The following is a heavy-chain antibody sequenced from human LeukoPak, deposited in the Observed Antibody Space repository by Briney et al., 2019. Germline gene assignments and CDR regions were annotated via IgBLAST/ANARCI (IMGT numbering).Heavy chain of an antibody. J-gene: IGHJ5*02. D-gene: IGHD4-11*01. V-gene: IGHV3-21*01. CDR2: ITSSSSYI. CDR3: ARDLTVTSTCWFDR. Sequence: GGSLRLSCAVSGFTFSSYSMNWVRQAPGKGLEWVSSITSSSSYIYYAHSVKGRFTISRDNAKNSLYLQMNSLRAEDTAVYYCARDLTVTSTCWFDRWGQGTLVTVSS. CDR1: GFTFSSYS.